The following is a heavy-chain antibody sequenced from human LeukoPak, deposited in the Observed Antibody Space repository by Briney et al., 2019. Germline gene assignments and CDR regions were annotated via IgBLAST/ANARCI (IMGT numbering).Heavy chain of an antibody. V-gene: IGHV3-21*04. CDR3: ARGGYNCDGWGV. J-gene: IGHJ4*02. CDR2: ISSSSSYI. D-gene: IGHD1-20*01. CDR1: GFAFSSYS. Sequence: GGSLRLSCAASGFAFSSYSMNWVRQAPGKGLEWVSSISSSSSYIYYADSVKGRFTISRDNAKNTLYLQMNSLRAEDTAVYYCARGGYNCDGWGVWGQGTLVTVSS.